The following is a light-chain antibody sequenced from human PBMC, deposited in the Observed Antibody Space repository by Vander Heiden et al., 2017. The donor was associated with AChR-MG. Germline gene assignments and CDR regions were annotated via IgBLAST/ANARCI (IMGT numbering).Light chain of an antibody. J-gene: IGLJ2*01. Sequence: QSALTQPASVSGSPGQSITISCTGTSSDVGGYNYVSWYQQHPGKAPKLMIYDVNNRPSGVSNRFSGSKSGNTASLTISGLQAEDEADYYCSSYTTRRTMVCGGGTKLT. CDR1: SSDVGGYNY. V-gene: IGLV2-14*01. CDR2: DVN. CDR3: SSYTTRRTMV.